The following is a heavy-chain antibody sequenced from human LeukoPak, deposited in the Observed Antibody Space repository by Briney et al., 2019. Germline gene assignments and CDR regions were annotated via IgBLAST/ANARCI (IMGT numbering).Heavy chain of an antibody. CDR2: IDPSDSYT. Sequence: LGESLKISCKGSGYSFSSYWINWVRQMPGKGLEWMGRIDPSDSYTNYNPSFQGHVTTSADKSISTAYLQWSSLMASDTAMYYCARHTISDYWGQGTQVTVSS. V-gene: IGHV5-10-1*01. J-gene: IGHJ4*02. D-gene: IGHD3-10*01. CDR1: GYSFSSYW. CDR3: ARHTISDY.